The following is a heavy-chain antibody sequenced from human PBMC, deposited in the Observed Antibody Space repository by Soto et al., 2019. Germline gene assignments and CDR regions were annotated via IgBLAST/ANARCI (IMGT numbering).Heavy chain of an antibody. Sequence: EVLLVETGGGLIQPGGSLRLSCAASGFTVSSNYMTWVRQAPGRGLEWVAVIYSGGSTYYADSVKGRFTISRDNSKNTLYLQMNSLRAEDTAMYYCVRDQTCQQQLADWGQGTLVTVSS. CDR1: GFTVSSNY. D-gene: IGHD6-13*01. CDR3: VRDQTCQQQLAD. J-gene: IGHJ1*01. CDR2: IYSGGST. V-gene: IGHV3-53*02.